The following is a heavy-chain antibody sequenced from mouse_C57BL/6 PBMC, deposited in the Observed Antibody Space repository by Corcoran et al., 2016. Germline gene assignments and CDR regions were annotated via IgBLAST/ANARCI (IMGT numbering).Heavy chain of an antibody. CDR1: GYTFTTYG. CDR2: INTYSGVP. CDR3: ARLDGYYYLDY. V-gene: IGHV9-3*01. J-gene: IGHJ2*01. Sequence: QIQLVQSGPELKKPGETVKISCKASGYTFTTYGMSWVKQAPGKGLKWMGWINTYSGVPTYADDFKGRFAFSLETSASTAYLQINNLKNEDTATYFCARLDGYYYLDYWGQGTTLTVSS. D-gene: IGHD2-3*01.